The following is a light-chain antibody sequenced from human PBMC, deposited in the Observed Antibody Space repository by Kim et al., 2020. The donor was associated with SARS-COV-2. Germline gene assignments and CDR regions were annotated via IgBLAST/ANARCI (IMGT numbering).Light chain of an antibody. Sequence: ASVGGRVTTTCRESQDSVKSLAWYQQKRGKVPQVLIFAAYTLQSGVPSRFSGSGSRREFTLTIGSLQTVDVANYCCERDNRAPWTFGPGTKVDIK. CDR3: ERDNRAPWT. V-gene: IGKV1-27*01. CDR2: AAY. J-gene: IGKJ1*01. CDR1: QDSVKS.